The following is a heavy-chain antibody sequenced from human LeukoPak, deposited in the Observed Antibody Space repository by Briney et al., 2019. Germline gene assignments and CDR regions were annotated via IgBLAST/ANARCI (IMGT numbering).Heavy chain of an antibody. J-gene: IGHJ4*02. CDR2: ISGSGAVA. CDR1: GFRFSNYG. Sequence: PGGSLRLSCAASGFRFSNYGMSWVRQVPGKGLEWVSSISGSGAVAYYAESVRGRFAVSRDNSRNTLYLQMNSPTVEDTAIYYCVKDHQLLWFAEFWGQGTLVTVS. V-gene: IGHV3-23*01. CDR3: VKDHQLLWFAEF. D-gene: IGHD3-10*01.